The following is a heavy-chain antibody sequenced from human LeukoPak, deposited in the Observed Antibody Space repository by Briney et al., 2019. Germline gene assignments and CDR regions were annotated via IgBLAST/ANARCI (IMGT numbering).Heavy chain of an antibody. Sequence: ASVKVSCKASGYTFTSYDINWVRQATGQGLEWMGWMNPNSGNTGYAQKFQGRVTMTRNTSISTAYMELSSLRSEDTAVYYCAMSMIVVVSDAFDIWGQGTMVTVSS. CDR3: AMSMIVVVSDAFDI. CDR2: MNPNSGNT. CDR1: GYTFTSYD. D-gene: IGHD3-22*01. V-gene: IGHV1-8*01. J-gene: IGHJ3*02.